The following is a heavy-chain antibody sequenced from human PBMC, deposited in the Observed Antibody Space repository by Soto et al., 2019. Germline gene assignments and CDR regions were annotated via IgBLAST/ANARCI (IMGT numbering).Heavy chain of an antibody. Sequence: QVQLQQWGAGLLKPSETLSLTCAVYGGSFSGYYWSWIRQPPGKGLEWIGEINHSGSTNYNPSLKSRVTISVDTSKNQFSLKLSSVTAADTAVYYCARRLERRSAFDIWGQGTMVTVSS. CDR2: INHSGST. CDR1: GGSFSGYY. D-gene: IGHD1-1*01. V-gene: IGHV4-34*01. CDR3: ARRLERRSAFDI. J-gene: IGHJ3*02.